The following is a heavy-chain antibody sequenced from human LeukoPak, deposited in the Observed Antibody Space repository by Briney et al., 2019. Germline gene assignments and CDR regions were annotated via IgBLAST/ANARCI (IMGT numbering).Heavy chain of an antibody. V-gene: IGHV3-15*01. CDR1: GFTFSAAW. D-gene: IGHD6-13*01. CDR3: TRDLNPYSSSWYITWY. Sequence: GGSLRLSCAASGFTFSAAWMSWVRQAPGKGLEWVGRIKSQADRGTTDYGTTDYAAAVRDRFVISRDDSKNTLYLQMNSLKTEDTAVYYCTRDLNPYSSSWYITWYWGQGTLVTVSS. CDR2: IKSQADRGTTDYGTT. J-gene: IGHJ4*02.